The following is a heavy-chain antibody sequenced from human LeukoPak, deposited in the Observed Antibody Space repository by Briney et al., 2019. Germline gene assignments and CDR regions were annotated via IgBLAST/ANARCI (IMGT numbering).Heavy chain of an antibody. J-gene: IGHJ4*02. CDR2: IRRNGGST. D-gene: IGHD3-10*01. V-gene: IGHV3-20*01. CDR1: GFTSDDYS. Sequence: PGGSLRLSCAASGFTSDDYSMSWVRQAPGKGLEWVSGIRRNGGSTGYADSVKGRFTISRDTAKNSLYLQMNSLRAEDTALYHCARGNSNFDYWGQGTLVTVSS. CDR3: ARGNSNFDY.